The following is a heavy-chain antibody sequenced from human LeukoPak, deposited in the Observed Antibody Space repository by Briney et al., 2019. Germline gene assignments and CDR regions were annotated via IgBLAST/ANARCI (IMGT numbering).Heavy chain of an antibody. CDR2: IGGGDDI. Sequence: GGSLRLSCAASGFTFSIYAMNWVRQAPGKGLEWVAGIGGGDDIHYADSVKGRFTGSRDDSKNTLYLQMSSLRIEDTAVYYCAKDATPFNSIWDYFDSWGQGTLVTVSA. J-gene: IGHJ4*02. CDR1: GFTFSIYA. CDR3: AKDATPFNSIWDYFDS. D-gene: IGHD7-27*01. V-gene: IGHV3-23*01.